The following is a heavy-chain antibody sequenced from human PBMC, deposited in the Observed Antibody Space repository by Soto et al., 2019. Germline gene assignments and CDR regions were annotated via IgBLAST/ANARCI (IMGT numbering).Heavy chain of an antibody. CDR1: GFIFSTFA. V-gene: IGHV3-23*01. Sequence: PGGSLRLSCAASGFIFSTFAMTWVRQAPGKGPEWVSIISSSGSNTYYADSVKGRFTISRDNSKNTLYLQMNSLRAEDTAVYYCANQHNWYFDLWGRGTLVTVSS. CDR2: ISSSGSNT. D-gene: IGHD2-21*01. CDR3: ANQHNWYFDL. J-gene: IGHJ2*01.